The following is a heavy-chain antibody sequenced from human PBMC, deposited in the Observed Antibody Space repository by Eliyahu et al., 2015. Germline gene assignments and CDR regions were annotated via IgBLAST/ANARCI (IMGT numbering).Heavy chain of an antibody. D-gene: IGHD6-13*01. CDR2: ISSNGGST. V-gene: IGHV3-64D*06. J-gene: IGHJ6*03. CDR1: GFTFSSYA. Sequence: EVQLVESGGGLVQPGGSLRLSCSASGFTFSSYAMHWVRQAPGKGLEYVSAISSNGGSTYYADSVKGRFTISRDNSKNTLYLQMSSLRAEDTAVYYCVKAADAGTMLRYYYMDVWGKGTTVTVSS. CDR3: VKAADAGTMLRYYYMDV.